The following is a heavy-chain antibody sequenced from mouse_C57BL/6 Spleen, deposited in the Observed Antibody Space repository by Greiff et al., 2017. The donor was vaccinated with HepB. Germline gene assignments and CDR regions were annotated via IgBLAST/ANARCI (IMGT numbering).Heavy chain of an antibody. CDR3: ARRAAQATMDY. CDR2: LYPGSGST. D-gene: IGHD3-2*02. CDR1: GYTFTSYW. Sequence: QVQLQQPGAELVKPGASVKMSCKASGYTFTSYWITWVKQRPGQGLEWIGDLYPGSGSTNYNEKFKSKATLTVDTSSSTAYMQLSSRTSEDSAVYCCARRAAQATMDYWGQGTSVTVSS. J-gene: IGHJ4*01. V-gene: IGHV1-55*01.